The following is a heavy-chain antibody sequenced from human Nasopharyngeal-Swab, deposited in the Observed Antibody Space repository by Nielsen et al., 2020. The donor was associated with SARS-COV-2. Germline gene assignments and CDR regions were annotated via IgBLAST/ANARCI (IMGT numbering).Heavy chain of an antibody. J-gene: IGHJ4*02. Sequence: LETLSLTCAVSGGSINSSPYYWAWIRQPPGKGLEWIGSIYHSGSTHYNPSLKSRVTISVDTSKNQFSLKLNSVTAADTAVYYCARPGVAGLWQPFDYWGLGTLVTVSS. CDR3: ARPGVAGLWQPFDY. CDR2: IYHSGST. V-gene: IGHV4-39*01. CDR1: GGSINSSPYY. D-gene: IGHD2-15*01.